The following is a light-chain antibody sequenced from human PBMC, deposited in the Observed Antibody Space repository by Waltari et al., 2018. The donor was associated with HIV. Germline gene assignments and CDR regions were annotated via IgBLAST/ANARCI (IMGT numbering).Light chain of an antibody. V-gene: IGLV10-54*04. CDR1: YNHVGFEW. CDR2: RNN. J-gene: IGLJ3*02. Sequence: QAGLIQSPSMSKALGQSAPITCTGTYNHVGFEWAVWLQQHHDLPPNLLPHRNNSRASGISERFSASRSGMTASLAISGLQPEDEGDYYCSAWDSSLAVWQFGGGTRLTVL. CDR3: SAWDSSLAVWQ.